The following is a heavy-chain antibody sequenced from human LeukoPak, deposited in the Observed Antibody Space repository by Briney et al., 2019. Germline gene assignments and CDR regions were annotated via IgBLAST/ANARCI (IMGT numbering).Heavy chain of an antibody. V-gene: IGHV1-46*01. J-gene: IGHJ4*02. CDR2: INPSGGST. CDR3: ARVGDSYGFYGAGDY. Sequence: GASVKVSCKASGYTFTSYDINWVRQAPGQGLEWMGIINPSGGSTSYAQKFQGRVTMTRDTSTSTVYMELSSLRSEDTAVYYCARVGDSYGFYGAGDYWGQGTLVTVSS. CDR1: GYTFTSYD. D-gene: IGHD5-18*01.